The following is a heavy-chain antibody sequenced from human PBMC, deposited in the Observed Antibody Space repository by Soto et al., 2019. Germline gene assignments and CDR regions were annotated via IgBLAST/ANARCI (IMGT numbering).Heavy chain of an antibody. CDR2: LAHDGGRQ. CDR3: AKDKGYDMLTFHGMDV. Sequence: QVQLVESGGGVVQPGRSLRLSCAAAGFNFSAYGMHWVRQAPGKGLEWVAVLAHDGGRQYYAESVKGRFTISRDNSRNTLYLQMNSLGAEDTAVYYCAKDKGYDMLTFHGMDVWGQGTTVTVSS. J-gene: IGHJ6*02. D-gene: IGHD3-9*01. V-gene: IGHV3-30*18. CDR1: GFNFSAYG.